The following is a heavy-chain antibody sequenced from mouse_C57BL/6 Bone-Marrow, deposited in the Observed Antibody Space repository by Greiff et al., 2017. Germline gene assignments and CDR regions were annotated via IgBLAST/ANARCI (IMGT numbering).Heavy chain of an antibody. Sequence: EVQLQQSGPELVKPGASVKISCKASGYTFTNYNMNWVKQSHGKSLEWIGDINPNNGGTSYNQKFKGKATLTADKSSSTAYMELRSLTSEDSAVYYCARDWDGRDYFDYWGQGTTLTVSS. D-gene: IGHD4-1*01. CDR1: GYTFTNYN. J-gene: IGHJ2*01. CDR3: ARDWDGRDYFDY. V-gene: IGHV1-26*01. CDR2: INPNNGGT.